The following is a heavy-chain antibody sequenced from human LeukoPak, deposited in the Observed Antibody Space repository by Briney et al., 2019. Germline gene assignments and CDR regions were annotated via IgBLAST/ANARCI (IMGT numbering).Heavy chain of an antibody. CDR1: GFTFSSYS. V-gene: IGHV3-21*01. CDR3: ARDLEIFGVVMPLPWYFGY. Sequence: GGSLRLSCAASGFTFSSYSMNWVRQAPGKGLEWVSSISSSSSYIYYADSVKGRFTISRDNAKNSLYLQMNSLRAEDTAVYYCARDLEIFGVVMPLPWYFGYWGQGTLVTVSS. CDR2: ISSSSSYI. J-gene: IGHJ4*02. D-gene: IGHD3-3*01.